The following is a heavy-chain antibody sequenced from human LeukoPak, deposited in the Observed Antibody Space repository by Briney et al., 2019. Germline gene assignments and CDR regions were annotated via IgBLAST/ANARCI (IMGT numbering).Heavy chain of an antibody. Sequence: VASVKVSCKASGYTFISYYMHWVRQAPGQGLEWMGIINPSGGSTSYAQKLQGRVTMTGDMSTSTAYMELRSLRSDDTAVYYCARSHDFLSSFEYWGQGTLVTVSS. J-gene: IGHJ4*02. CDR3: ARSHDFLSSFEY. CDR1: GYTFISYY. CDR2: INPSGGST. D-gene: IGHD3-3*01. V-gene: IGHV1-46*01.